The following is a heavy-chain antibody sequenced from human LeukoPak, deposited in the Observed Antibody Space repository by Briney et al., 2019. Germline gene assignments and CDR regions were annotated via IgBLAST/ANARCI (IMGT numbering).Heavy chain of an antibody. D-gene: IGHD6-19*01. CDR3: VKGGAVAGTFEF. V-gene: IGHV3-21*04. J-gene: IGHJ4*02. CDR1: GFTFSSYS. CDR2: ISSSSSYI. Sequence: GGSLRLSCAASGFTFSSYSMNWVRQAPGKGLEWVSSISSSSSYIYYADSVKGRFTISRDDAKNSLYLEMKSLRTEDTALYYCVKGGAVAGTFEFWGQGTLVTVSS.